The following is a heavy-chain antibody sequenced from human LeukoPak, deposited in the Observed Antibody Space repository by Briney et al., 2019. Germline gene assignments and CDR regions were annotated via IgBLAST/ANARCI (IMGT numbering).Heavy chain of an antibody. V-gene: IGHV3-11*01. CDR3: ARGRYCSGGSCYSGVLFDY. CDR1: GYSISSGYY. D-gene: IGHD2-15*01. Sequence: LSLTCTVSGYSISSGYYWGWIRQAPGKGLEWVSYISSSGSTIYYADSVKGRFTISRDNAKNSLYLQMNSLRAEDTAVYYCARGRYCSGGSCYSGVLFDYWGQGTLVTVSS. CDR2: ISSSGSTI. J-gene: IGHJ4*02.